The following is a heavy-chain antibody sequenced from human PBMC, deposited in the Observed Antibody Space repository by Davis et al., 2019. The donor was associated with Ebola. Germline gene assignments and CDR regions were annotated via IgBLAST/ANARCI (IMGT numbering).Heavy chain of an antibody. CDR2: ISAYNGNT. Sequence: AASVKVSCKASGYTFTSYGISWVRQAPGQGLEWMGWISAYNGNTNYAQKLQGRVTMTTDTSTSTAYMELRSLRSEDTAVYYCARDLLEWGLHNWGQGTLVTVSS. J-gene: IGHJ4*02. D-gene: IGHD3-3*01. CDR1: GYTFTSYG. V-gene: IGHV1-18*01. CDR3: ARDLLEWGLHN.